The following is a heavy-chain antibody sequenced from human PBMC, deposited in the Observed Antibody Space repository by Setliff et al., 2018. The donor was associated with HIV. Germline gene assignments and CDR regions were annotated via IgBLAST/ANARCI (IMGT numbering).Heavy chain of an antibody. Sequence: GESLKISCKTSGYEFYGWWIGWVRQKPGKGLEWMGIIYPDDSNTRYSPSFRGQVTISADMSISTAYLQWSSLQASDTAMYYCVRYSGSSYRSNWFDPWGQGTRVTVSS. CDR3: VRYSGSSYRSNWFDP. CDR1: GYEFYGWW. J-gene: IGHJ5*02. D-gene: IGHD1-26*01. CDR2: IYPDDSNT. V-gene: IGHV5-51*01.